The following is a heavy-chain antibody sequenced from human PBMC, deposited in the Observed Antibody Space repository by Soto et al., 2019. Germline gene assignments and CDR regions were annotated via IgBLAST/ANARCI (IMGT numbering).Heavy chain of an antibody. CDR2: ITPVSETA. Sequence: QVQLVQSGAEVQKPGSSVKVSCKASGGTLDSQGISWLRQAPGQGLEWMGRITPVSETANYAQRFQGRVTITADESTTTAAMELSGLITDDTAVYYCATGRLTAYKSGARGYFEIWGQGTMIPVSS. CDR3: ATGRLTAYKSGARGYFEI. CDR1: GGTLDSQG. V-gene: IGHV1-69*18. J-gene: IGHJ3*02. D-gene: IGHD1-26*01.